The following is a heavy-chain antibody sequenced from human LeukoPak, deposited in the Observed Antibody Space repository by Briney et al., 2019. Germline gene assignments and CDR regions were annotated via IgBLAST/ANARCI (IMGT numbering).Heavy chain of an antibody. J-gene: IGHJ4*02. CDR2: IKLDGSEK. V-gene: IGHV3-7*02. Sequence: GGSLRLSCAASGFIFSNYWMSWLRQAPGKGLEWVASIKLDGSEKYHVGSVKGRFTISRDNAKNSLYLQVNSLRAEDTAVYYCARRGTSFDYWGQGTLVTVSS. D-gene: IGHD3-3*01. CDR1: GFIFSNYW. CDR3: ARRGTSFDY.